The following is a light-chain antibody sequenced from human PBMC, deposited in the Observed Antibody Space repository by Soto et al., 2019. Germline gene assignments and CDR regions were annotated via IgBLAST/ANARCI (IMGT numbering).Light chain of an antibody. CDR2: GAS. Sequence: EIVMTQSPATLSVSPGERATLSCRASQSVSSNLAWYQQKPGQAPRPLIYGASTRATGIPARFRGSGSGTELPLTISSLQSEDFAVYYCQQYNNWPPWTFGQGTKVEIK. J-gene: IGKJ1*01. V-gene: IGKV3-15*01. CDR3: QQYNNWPPWT. CDR1: QSVSSN.